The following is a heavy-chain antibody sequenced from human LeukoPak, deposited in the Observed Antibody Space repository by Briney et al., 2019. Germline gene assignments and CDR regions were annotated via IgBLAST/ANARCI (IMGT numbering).Heavy chain of an antibody. CDR1: GYSFTSYW. CDR3: ARLMAVDSYAFDI. CDR2: IYPGDPDT. D-gene: IGHD6-19*01. J-gene: IGHJ3*02. Sequence: GESLQISCKGSGYSFTSYWIGWVRQMPGKGLEWMGIIYPGDPDTRYSPSFQGQVTISADKSISTAYLQWSSLKASDTAMYYCARLMAVDSYAFDIWGQGTMVTVSS. V-gene: IGHV5-51*01.